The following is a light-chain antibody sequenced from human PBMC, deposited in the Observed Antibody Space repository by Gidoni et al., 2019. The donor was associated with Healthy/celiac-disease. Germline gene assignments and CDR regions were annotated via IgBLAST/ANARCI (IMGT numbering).Light chain of an antibody. CDR1: HSVSSN. J-gene: IGKJ1*01. CDR3: QQYNNWPLT. V-gene: IGKV3-15*01. Sequence: EIVMTQSPATLSVSPGERATLSCMTSHSVSSNLAWYQQKPGQAPRLIIYGASNRATGIPTRFRGSGSGTEFTLTISSLQSEDFAVYYCQQYNNWPLTFGQGTKVEIK. CDR2: GAS.